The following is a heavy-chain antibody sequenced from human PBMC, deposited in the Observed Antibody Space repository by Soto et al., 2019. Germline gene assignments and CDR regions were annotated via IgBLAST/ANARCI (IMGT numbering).Heavy chain of an antibody. Sequence: QVQLVESGGGVVQPGRSLRLSCAASGFTFSNFGMHWVRQAPGKGLEWVAVISSDGSNKYYTDSVRGRFTISRENSKNTLYLQMNTLRPEDTAVYYCAKDQWMHSSSWHNFDYWGQGTLVTVSS. J-gene: IGHJ4*02. CDR1: GFTFSNFG. D-gene: IGHD6-13*01. CDR2: ISSDGSNK. CDR3: AKDQWMHSSSWHNFDY. V-gene: IGHV3-30*18.